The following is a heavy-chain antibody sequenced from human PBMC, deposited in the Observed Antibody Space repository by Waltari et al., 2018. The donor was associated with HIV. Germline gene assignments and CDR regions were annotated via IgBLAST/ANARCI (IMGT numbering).Heavy chain of an antibody. D-gene: IGHD3-3*01. CDR1: AGSFNGFY. CDR2: SNHSGTT. J-gene: IGHJ4*02. CDR3: ARGREFWTTHYPPVVLLYFDY. V-gene: IGHV4-34*01. Sequence: QVQLQQWGAGLLKPSETLSLTCAVHAGSFNGFYWGWIRQPPGKGLEWIGESNHSGTTNYHPSLQSRVTISVDTCTNQSSLELTSVTVADTALYFCARGREFWTTHYPPVVLLYFDYWGQGNLVTVSS.